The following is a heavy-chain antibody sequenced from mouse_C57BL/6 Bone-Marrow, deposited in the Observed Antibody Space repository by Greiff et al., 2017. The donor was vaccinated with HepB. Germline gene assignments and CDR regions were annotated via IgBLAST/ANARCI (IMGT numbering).Heavy chain of an antibody. CDR1: GYSITSGYY. CDR2: ISYDGSN. J-gene: IGHJ2*01. V-gene: IGHV3-6*01. Sequence: ESGPGLVKPSQSLSLTCSVTGYSITSGYYWNWIRQFPGNKLEWMGYISYDGSNNYNPSLKNRIAITRDTSKNQFFLKLNSVTTEDTATYYCARKRITTVVYFDYWGQGTTLTVSS. CDR3: ARKRITTVVYFDY. D-gene: IGHD1-1*01.